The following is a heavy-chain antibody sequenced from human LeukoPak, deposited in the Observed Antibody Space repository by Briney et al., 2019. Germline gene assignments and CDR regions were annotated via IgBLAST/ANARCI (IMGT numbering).Heavy chain of an antibody. D-gene: IGHD6-19*01. Sequence: GGSLRLSCAASGFTFSIYSMNWVRQAPGKGLEWVSSISSSSSYIYYADSVKGRFTISRDNAKNSLYLQMNSLRAEDTAVYYCARVKFSGWYGWWFDPRGQGTLVTVSS. CDR3: ARVKFSGWYGWWFDP. J-gene: IGHJ5*02. CDR1: GFTFSIYS. V-gene: IGHV3-21*01. CDR2: ISSSSSYI.